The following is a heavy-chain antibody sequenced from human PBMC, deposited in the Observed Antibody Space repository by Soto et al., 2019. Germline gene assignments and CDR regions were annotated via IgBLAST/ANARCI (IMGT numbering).Heavy chain of an antibody. D-gene: IGHD2-2*01. V-gene: IGHV1-69*13. J-gene: IGHJ4*02. CDR3: ARGGIGYCSSTSCYAGSA. Sequence: GASVKVSCKASGGTFSSYAISWVRQAPGQGLEWMGGIIPIFGTANYAQKFQGRVTITADESTSTAYMELSSLRSEDTAVYYCARGGIGYCSSTSCYAGSAWGQGTLVTVSS. CDR1: GGTFSSYA. CDR2: IIPIFGTA.